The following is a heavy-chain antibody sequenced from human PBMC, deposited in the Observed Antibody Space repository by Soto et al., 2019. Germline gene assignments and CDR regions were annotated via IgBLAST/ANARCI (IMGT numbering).Heavy chain of an antibody. CDR1: GGTFSSYA. Sequence: QVQLVQSGAEVKKPGSSVKVSCKASGGTFSSYAISWVRQAHGQGLAWMGGIIPIFGTANYAQKFQGRVSITADEYTITGYMELISLRSEDTAVYYFARDRIVVAGRGIYYFDYWCQGTLVTVSS. CDR2: IIPIFGTA. D-gene: IGHD2-15*01. V-gene: IGHV1-69*01. J-gene: IGHJ4*02. CDR3: ARDRIVVAGRGIYYFDY.